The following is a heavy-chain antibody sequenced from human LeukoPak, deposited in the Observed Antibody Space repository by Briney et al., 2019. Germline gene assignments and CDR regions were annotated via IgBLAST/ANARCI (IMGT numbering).Heavy chain of an antibody. CDR1: GGTFSSYA. D-gene: IGHD3-22*01. CDR2: IIPIFGTA. Sequence: ASVKVSCKASGGTFSSYAISWVRQAPGQGLEWMGRIIPIFGTANYAQKFKGRVTITTDESTSTAYMELSSLRSEDTAVYYCARDRPIYYDISGYYYFDYWGQGTLVTVSS. V-gene: IGHV1-69*05. CDR3: ARDRPIYYDISGYYYFDY. J-gene: IGHJ4*02.